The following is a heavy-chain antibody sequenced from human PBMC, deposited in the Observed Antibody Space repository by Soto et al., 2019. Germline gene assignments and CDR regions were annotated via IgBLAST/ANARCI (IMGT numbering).Heavy chain of an antibody. Sequence: QVQLVQSGAEVKKPGSSVKVSCKASGGTFSSYAISWVRQAPGQGLEWMGGIIPMLGTVNDAQKFRGRVTISADESTSTAYMELSSLRSDDTAVYYCARDGKNYYDTGGYYSYFAYWGQGTLVTVSS. D-gene: IGHD3-22*01. CDR1: GGTFSSYA. CDR3: ARDGKNYYDTGGYYSYFAY. CDR2: IIPMLGTV. V-gene: IGHV1-69*01. J-gene: IGHJ4*02.